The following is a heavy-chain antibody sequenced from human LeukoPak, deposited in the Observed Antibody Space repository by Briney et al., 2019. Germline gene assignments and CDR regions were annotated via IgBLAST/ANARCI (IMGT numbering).Heavy chain of an antibody. J-gene: IGHJ4*02. CDR2: IYYSGST. D-gene: IGHD5-18*01. Sequence: SETLSLTCTVSGGSISSYYWGWIRQPPGKGLEWIGSIYYSGSTYYNPSLKSRVTISVDTSKNQFSLKLSSVTAADTAVYYCARDLRGYSYGYVDYWGQGTLVTVSS. CDR1: GGSISSYY. V-gene: IGHV4-39*07. CDR3: ARDLRGYSYGYVDY.